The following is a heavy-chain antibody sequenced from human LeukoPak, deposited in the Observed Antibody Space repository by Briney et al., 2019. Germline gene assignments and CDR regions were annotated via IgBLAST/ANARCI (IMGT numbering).Heavy chain of an antibody. D-gene: IGHD5-12*01. CDR3: ASYDWSHGASY. V-gene: IGHV4-39*07. CDR2: IYYSGTT. Sequence: SETLSLTCTVSGGSISSSSYCWGWIRQPPGKGLEWIGTIYYSGTTYYNPSLKSRVTMSVDTSKNQFSLKLSSVTAAGTAVYYCASYDWSHGASYWGQGTLVTVSS. J-gene: IGHJ4*02. CDR1: GGSISSSSYC.